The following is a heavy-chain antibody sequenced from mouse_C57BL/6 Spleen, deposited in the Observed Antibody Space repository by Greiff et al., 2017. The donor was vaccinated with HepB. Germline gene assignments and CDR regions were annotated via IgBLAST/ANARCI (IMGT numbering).Heavy chain of an antibody. V-gene: IGHV1-76*01. CDR1: GYTFTDYY. CDR2: IYPGSGNT. CDR3: ARDWTTAGRYFDV. J-gene: IGHJ1*03. Sequence: QVQLQQSGAELVRPEASVKLSCKASGYTFTDYYINWVKQRPGQGLEWIARIYPGSGNTYYNEKFKGKATLTAEKSSSTAYMQLSSLTSEDSAVYFCARDWTTAGRYFDVWGTGTTVTVSS. D-gene: IGHD1-2*01.